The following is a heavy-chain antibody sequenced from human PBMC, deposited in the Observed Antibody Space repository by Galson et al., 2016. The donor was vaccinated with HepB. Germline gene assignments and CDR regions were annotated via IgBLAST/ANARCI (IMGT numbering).Heavy chain of an antibody. V-gene: IGHV4-31*03. D-gene: IGHD3-16*01. Sequence: TLSLTCTVSGGSITTGNYYWSWIRRLPGKGLEWIGYVYHSGHTNYNPSLKSRLDMLVDPSKNQFYLKLDSVTSADTAVYYCARDGGPAGAGRFDPWGQGTLVTVSS. CDR3: ARDGGPAGAGRFDP. CDR2: VYHSGHT. CDR1: GGSITTGNYY. J-gene: IGHJ5*02.